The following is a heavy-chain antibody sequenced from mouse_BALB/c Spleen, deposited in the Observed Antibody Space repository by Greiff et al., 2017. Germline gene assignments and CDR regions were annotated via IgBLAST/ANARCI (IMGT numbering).Heavy chain of an antibody. J-gene: IGHJ1*01. CDR3: ARRDYYYGSSYGYFDV. D-gene: IGHD1-1*01. Sequence: EVKLMESGGGLVKPGGSLKLSCAASGFAFSSYDMSWVRQTPEKRLEWVAYISSGGGSTYYPDTVKGRFTISRDNAKNTLYLQMSSLKSEDTAMYYCARRDYYYGSSYGYFDVWGAGTTVTVSS. V-gene: IGHV5-12-1*01. CDR2: ISSGGGST. CDR1: GFAFSSYD.